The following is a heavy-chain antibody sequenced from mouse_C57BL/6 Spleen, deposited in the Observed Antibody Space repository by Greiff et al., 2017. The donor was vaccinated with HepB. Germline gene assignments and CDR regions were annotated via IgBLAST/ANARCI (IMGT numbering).Heavy chain of an antibody. CDR1: GYTFTSYW. Sequence: QVQLKQPGAELVKPGASVKVSCKASGYTFTSYWMHWVKQRPGQGLEWIGRIHPSDSDTNYNQKFKGKATLTVDKSSSTAYMQLSSLTSEDSAVYYCASFYDGYSRIGDDYWGQGTTLTVSS. D-gene: IGHD2-3*01. CDR2: IHPSDSDT. CDR3: ASFYDGYSRIGDDY. J-gene: IGHJ2*01. V-gene: IGHV1-74*01.